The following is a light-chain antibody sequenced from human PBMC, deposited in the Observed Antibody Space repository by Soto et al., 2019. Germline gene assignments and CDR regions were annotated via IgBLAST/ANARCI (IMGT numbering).Light chain of an antibody. V-gene: IGLV2-14*01. Sequence: QSALTQPASVSGSPGQSITISCTGTSSDVGGYNYVSWYQQHPCKAPKLMIYDVSNRPPGVSNRCSGSTSGNTASPPISGLQDEDEADYYCSSYTGSRTVIFGGGTKLTVL. J-gene: IGLJ2*01. CDR1: SSDVGGYNY. CDR3: SSYTGSRTVI. CDR2: DVS.